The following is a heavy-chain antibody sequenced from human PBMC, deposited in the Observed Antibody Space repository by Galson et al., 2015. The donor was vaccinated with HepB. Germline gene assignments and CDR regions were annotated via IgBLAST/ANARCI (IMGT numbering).Heavy chain of an antibody. D-gene: IGHD3-22*01. Sequence: SLRLSCAASRFTFSDYYMSWIRQAPGKGLEWVSYISSSSSYTNYADSVKGRFTISRDNSKNTLYLQMNSLRAEDTDVYYCAKAGPFDSSGYYYLGLDYWGQGTLVTVSS. J-gene: IGHJ4*02. CDR2: ISSSSSYT. CDR1: RFTFSDYY. CDR3: AKAGPFDSSGYYYLGLDY. V-gene: IGHV3-11*06.